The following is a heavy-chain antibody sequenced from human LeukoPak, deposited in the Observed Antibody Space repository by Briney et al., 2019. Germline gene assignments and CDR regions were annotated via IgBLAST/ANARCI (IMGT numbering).Heavy chain of an antibody. J-gene: IGHJ3*02. V-gene: IGHV4-38-2*01. CDR2: IHHGGNT. D-gene: IGHD6-19*01. CDR1: GYSVSSNSY. Sequence: SETLSLTCVVSGYSVSSNSYWAWIRQSPGKGLEWIGSIHHGGNTYYTPSLMSRVSMSIDMSKNQCSLNLYSVTAADTAVFYCARWLGNGFDMWGQGTMVTVSS. CDR3: ARWLGNGFDM.